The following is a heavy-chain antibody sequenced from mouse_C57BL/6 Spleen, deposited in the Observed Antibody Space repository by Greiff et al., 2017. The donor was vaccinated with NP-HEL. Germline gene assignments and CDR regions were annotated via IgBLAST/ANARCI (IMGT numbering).Heavy chain of an antibody. CDR3: ARVYYGYDNAMDY. D-gene: IGHD2-2*01. CDR2: INYDGSST. CDR1: GFTFSDYY. Sequence: EVQRVESEGGLVQPGSSMKLSCTASGFTFSDYYMAWVRQVPEKGLEWVANINYDGSSTYYLDSLKSRFIISRDNAKNILYLQMSSLKSEDTATYYCARVYYGYDNAMDYWGQGTSVTVSS. V-gene: IGHV5-16*01. J-gene: IGHJ4*01.